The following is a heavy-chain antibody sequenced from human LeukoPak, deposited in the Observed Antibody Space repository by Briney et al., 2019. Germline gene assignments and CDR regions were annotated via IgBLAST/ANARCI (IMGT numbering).Heavy chain of an antibody. CDR2: INPNSGGT. Sequence: GASVKVSCKASGGTFSSYAISWVRQAPGQGLEWMGWINPNSGGTNYAQKFQGRVTMTRDTSISTAYMELSRLRSDDTAVYYCARDHVSSGPFDYWGQGTLVTVSS. V-gene: IGHV1-2*02. J-gene: IGHJ4*02. CDR1: GGTFSSYA. CDR3: ARDHVSSGPFDY. D-gene: IGHD6-6*01.